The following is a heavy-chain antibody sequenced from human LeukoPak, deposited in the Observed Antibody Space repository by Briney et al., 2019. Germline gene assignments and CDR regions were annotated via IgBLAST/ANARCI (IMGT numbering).Heavy chain of an antibody. CDR2: ISGSGRGYI. V-gene: IGHV3-21*01. CDR3: ARDAGADY. Sequence: PDGSLPVSRVGSGFTFSDYSMNWVRQAPGKGLEWVSCISGSGRGYIYYPDSVKGRFTISRDDARNSLYLQMNSLRAEDTAVYYCARDAGADYWGHEPVDPVSS. D-gene: IGHD2-8*02. CDR1: GFTFSDYS. J-gene: IGHJ4*01.